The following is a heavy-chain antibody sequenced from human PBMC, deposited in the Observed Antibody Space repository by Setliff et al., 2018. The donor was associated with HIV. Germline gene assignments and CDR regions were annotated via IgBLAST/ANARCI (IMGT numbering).Heavy chain of an antibody. CDR1: GGSINSYY. CDR3: ARHPPRDSTWPYYYYGMDV. J-gene: IGHJ6*02. Sequence: SETLSLTCTVSGGSINSYYWSWIRQPPGKGLEWIGYIYATGSTNYNPSLKGRVTVSVDTAKNQFSLRLSAVTAADTAVYYCARHPPRDSTWPYYYYGMDVWGHGTTVTVSS. CDR2: IYATGST. V-gene: IGHV4-4*09. D-gene: IGHD6-13*01.